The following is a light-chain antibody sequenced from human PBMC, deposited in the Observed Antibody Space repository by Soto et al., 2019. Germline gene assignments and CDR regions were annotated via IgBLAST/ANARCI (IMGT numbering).Light chain of an antibody. CDR3: QQYYSYRPYT. J-gene: IGKJ2*01. CDR2: AAS. V-gene: IGKV1-8*01. CDR1: QGISSY. Sequence: AIRMTQSPSSLSASTGDRVTITCRASQGISSYLAWYQQKPGKAPKLLIYAASTLQSGVPSRFSGSGSGTDFSLTISCLQSEDLATYYCQQYYSYRPYTFGQGTKLEIK.